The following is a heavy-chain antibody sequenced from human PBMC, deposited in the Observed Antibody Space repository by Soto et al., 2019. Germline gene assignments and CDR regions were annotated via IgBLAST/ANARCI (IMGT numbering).Heavy chain of an antibody. D-gene: IGHD1-1*01. CDR3: ARDYGFTTGPYYYGMDV. V-gene: IGHV1-18*01. CDR2: ISAYNGNT. J-gene: IGHJ6*02. Sequence: ASVKVSCKASGYTFASYGISWVRQAPGQGLEWMGWISAYNGNTNYAQKLQGRVTMTTDTSTITAYMELRSLRSDDTAVYYCARDYGFTTGPYYYGMDVWGQGTTVTVSS. CDR1: GYTFASYG.